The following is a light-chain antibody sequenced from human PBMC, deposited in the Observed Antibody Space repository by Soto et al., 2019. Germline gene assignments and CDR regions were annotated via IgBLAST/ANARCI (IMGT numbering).Light chain of an antibody. CDR1: QSISSS. CDR2: DAS. CDR3: PQQNRGT. J-gene: IGKJ1*01. Sequence: WPASQSISSSLAWYQQKPGKAPKLLIYDASTLQSGVPSRFSGGGSGTEFALSISSPEHEDFGTKYCPQQNRGTCARGTKVDIK. V-gene: IGKV1-5*01.